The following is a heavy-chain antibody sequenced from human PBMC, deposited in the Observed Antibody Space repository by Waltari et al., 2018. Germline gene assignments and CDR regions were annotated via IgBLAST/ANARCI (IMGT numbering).Heavy chain of an antibody. CDR3: ARPGRVGGGSLMGLDY. Sequence: QLQLQESGPGLVKPSETLSLTCPVSGGSISSTRYYWGWIRQPPGKGLEWIGSFSYDANTYYNPSLKSRITISVDTSKNQFSLQLRSVTAADTAIYYCARPGRVGGGSLMGLDYWGQGTLVTVSS. CDR1: GGSISSTRYY. V-gene: IGHV4-39*01. CDR2: FSYDANT. J-gene: IGHJ4*02. D-gene: IGHD2-15*01.